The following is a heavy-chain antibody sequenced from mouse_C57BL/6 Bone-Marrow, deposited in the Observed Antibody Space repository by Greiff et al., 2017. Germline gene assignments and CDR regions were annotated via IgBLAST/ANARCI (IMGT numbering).Heavy chain of an antibody. CDR1: GYTFTSYW. J-gene: IGHJ2*01. Sequence: QVQLQQPGAELVKPGASVKLSCKASGYTFTSYWMQWVKQRPGQGLEWIGEIDPSDSYTNYNQKFKGKATLTVDTSSSTAYMQLSSLTSEDSAVYYCSRKGIYYDSYDYWGRGTTLTVSS. CDR2: IDPSDSYT. D-gene: IGHD2-4*01. CDR3: SRKGIYYDSYDY. V-gene: IGHV1-50*01.